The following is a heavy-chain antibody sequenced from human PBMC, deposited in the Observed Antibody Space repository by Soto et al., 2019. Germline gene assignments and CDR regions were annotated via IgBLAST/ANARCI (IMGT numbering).Heavy chain of an antibody. CDR2: ISSSSSYI. Sequence: PGGSLRLSCAASGFTFSSYSMNWVRQAPGKGLEWVSSISSSSSYIYYADSVKGRFTISRDNAKNSLYLQMNSLRAEDTAVYYCARDQRSGLRYYIYYYYGLDVWGQGTTVTVSS. CDR3: ARDQRSGLRYYIYYYYGLDV. V-gene: IGHV3-21*01. J-gene: IGHJ6*01. D-gene: IGHD3-9*01. CDR1: GFTFSSYS.